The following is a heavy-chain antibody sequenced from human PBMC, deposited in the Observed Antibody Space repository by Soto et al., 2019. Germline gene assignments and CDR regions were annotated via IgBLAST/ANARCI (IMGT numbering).Heavy chain of an antibody. V-gene: IGHV1-3*01. CDR1: GYTFTSYA. D-gene: IGHD6-19*01. J-gene: IGHJ4*02. CDR2: INAGNGNT. CDR3: ARGGRIAVAPVDY. Sequence: ASVKVSCKASGYTFTSYAMHWVRQAPGQRLEWMGWINAGNGNTKYSQKFQGRVTITRDTSASTAYMELSSLRSEDTAVYYCARGGRIAVAPVDYWGQGTLVTVSS.